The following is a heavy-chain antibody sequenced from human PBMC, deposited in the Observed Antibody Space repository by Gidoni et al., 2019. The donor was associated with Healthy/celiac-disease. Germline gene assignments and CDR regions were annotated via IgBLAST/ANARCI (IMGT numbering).Heavy chain of an antibody. D-gene: IGHD3-10*01. CDR2: IKSKTDGGTT. J-gene: IGHJ4*02. Sequence: EVQLVESGGGLVKPGGSLRLSCAASGFTFSNAWMSWVRQAPGKGLEWVGRIKSKTDGGTTDYAAPVKGRFTISRDDSKNTLYLQMNSLKTEDTAVYYCTTGADYYGSGNFDYWGQGTLVTVSS. V-gene: IGHV3-15*01. CDR3: TTGADYYGSGNFDY. CDR1: GFTFSNAW.